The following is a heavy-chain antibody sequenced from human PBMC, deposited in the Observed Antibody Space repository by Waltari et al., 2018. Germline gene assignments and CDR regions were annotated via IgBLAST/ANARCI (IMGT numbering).Heavy chain of an antibody. CDR1: GGSTGTSGSF. CDR3: ARTRCPDYNFWNGYFDS. J-gene: IGHJ4*02. D-gene: IGHD3-3*01. V-gene: IGHV4-39*01. CDR2: ISVSGRT. Sequence: QLQLKESGPGLVKPSETLSLPCTVSGGSTGTSGSFRGWIRQPPGKGLEWIASISVSGRTYSNPSLKSRVTISVDTSKSQFSLRLDSVTAADTAVYYCARTRCPDYNFWNGYFDSWGQGTPVIVSS.